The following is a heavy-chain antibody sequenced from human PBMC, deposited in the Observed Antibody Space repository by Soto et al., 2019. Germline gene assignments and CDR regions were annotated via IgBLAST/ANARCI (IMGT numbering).Heavy chain of an antibody. CDR1: GGSFSGYY. Sequence: QVQLQQWGAGLLKPSETLSLTCAVYGGSFSGYYWSWIRQPPGKGLEWIGEINHSGITNYSPSLTSRGTISVDTSKNQCPLKLSYVTAADTAVYYCSRSPPLSSSPRFDYWGQGTLVTVSS. D-gene: IGHD6-6*01. CDR3: SRSPPLSSSPRFDY. CDR2: INHSGIT. J-gene: IGHJ4*02. V-gene: IGHV4-34*01.